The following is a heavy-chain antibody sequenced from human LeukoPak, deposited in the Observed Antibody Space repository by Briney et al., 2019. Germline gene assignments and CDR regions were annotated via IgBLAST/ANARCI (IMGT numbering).Heavy chain of an antibody. CDR2: IIPIFGTA. D-gene: IGHD4-11*01. CDR1: GGTFSSYA. J-gene: IGHJ4*02. V-gene: IGHV1-69*05. Sequence: SVKVSCKASGGTFSSYAISWVRQAPGQGLEWMGGIIPIFGTANYAQKFQGRVKITTDESTSTAYMEMSSLRSEDTAVYYCASSAVTTFFDYWGQGTLVTVSS. CDR3: ASSAVTTFFDY.